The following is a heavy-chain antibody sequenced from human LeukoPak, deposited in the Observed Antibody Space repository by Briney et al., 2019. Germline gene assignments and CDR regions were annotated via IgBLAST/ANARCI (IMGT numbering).Heavy chain of an antibody. CDR1: GFTFSNYW. V-gene: IGHV3-7*04. CDR2: IKQDGSEK. D-gene: IGHD3-3*01. Sequence: GGSLRLSCAASGFTFSNYWMHWVRQAPGKGLEWVAHIKQDGSEKNYVDSVEGRFTISRDNAKNSVYLQMNSLRAEDTAVYYCARVWSAFDVWGQGTMVTVSS. J-gene: IGHJ3*01. CDR3: ARVWSAFDV.